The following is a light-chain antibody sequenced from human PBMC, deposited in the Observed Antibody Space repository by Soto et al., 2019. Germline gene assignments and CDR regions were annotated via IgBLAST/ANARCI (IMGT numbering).Light chain of an antibody. Sequence: AIQLTQSPSSLSASVGDRVTITCRASQDIRGALAWYQQKPGKAPKMLIYDVSTLESGVPLRFSGSSSGTDFTLTISSLQPVDFATYYCQQFNSYPITFDQGTRLEIK. J-gene: IGKJ5*01. V-gene: IGKV1-13*02. CDR1: QDIRGA. CDR3: QQFNSYPIT. CDR2: DVS.